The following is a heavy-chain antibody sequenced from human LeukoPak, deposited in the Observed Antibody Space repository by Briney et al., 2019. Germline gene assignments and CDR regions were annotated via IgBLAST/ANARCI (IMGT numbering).Heavy chain of an antibody. D-gene: IGHD3-10*01. CDR1: GFTFSSYA. V-gene: IGHV3-23*01. CDR2: ISGSGGST. Sequence: GGSLRLSCAASGFTFSSYAMSWVRQAPGKGLEWVSAISGSGGSTYYADSVKGRFTISRDNSKNTLYLQMNSLRAEDTAVYYCASSRAVAQGVTSPFDYWGQGTLVTVSS. CDR3: ASSRAVAQGVTSPFDY. J-gene: IGHJ4*02.